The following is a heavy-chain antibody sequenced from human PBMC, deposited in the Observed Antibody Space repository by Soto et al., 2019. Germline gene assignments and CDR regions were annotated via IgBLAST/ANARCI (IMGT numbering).Heavy chain of an antibody. CDR3: AIAYSISIQPPGRKDAFDL. D-gene: IGHD2-21*01. V-gene: IGHV1-58*02. J-gene: IGHJ3*01. Sequence: SVKVSCKASGFTFTSSAMQWVRQARGQRLEWIGWIVVGSGNTNYAQKFQERVTITRDMSTSTTYMELSSLKSDDTAVFYCAIAYSISIQPPGRKDAFDLWGQGTMVTVS. CDR1: GFTFTSSA. CDR2: IVVGSGNT.